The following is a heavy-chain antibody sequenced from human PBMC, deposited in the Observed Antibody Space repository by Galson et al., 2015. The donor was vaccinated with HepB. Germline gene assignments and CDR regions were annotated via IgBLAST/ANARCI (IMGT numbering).Heavy chain of an antibody. Sequence: LVKPTQTLTLTCTFSGFSLTTRGVGVGWIRQPPGKGLEWIGYIYYSGSTNYNPSLKSRVTISVDTSKNQFSLKLSSVTAADTAVYYCARRGSYFDYWGQGTLVTVSS. CDR3: ARRGSYFDY. J-gene: IGHJ4*02. CDR1: GFSLTTRGVG. CDR2: IYYSGST. V-gene: IGHV4-61*08. D-gene: IGHD3-10*01.